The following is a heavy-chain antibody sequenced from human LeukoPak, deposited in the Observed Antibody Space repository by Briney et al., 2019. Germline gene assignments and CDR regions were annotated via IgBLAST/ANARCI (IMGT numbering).Heavy chain of an antibody. CDR3: ARNGYRVTGYYYYFDV. J-gene: IGHJ6*03. V-gene: IGHV4-4*07. D-gene: IGHD5-12*01. CDR1: GGSISNYF. Sequence: SETLSLTCTVSGGSISNYFWSWIRQPAGKGLEWIGHIYTSGSTDFNPSLKSRVTISVDTSKNQFSLKLSSVTAADTALYYCARNGYRVTGYYYYFDVWGKGTTVTVSS. CDR2: IYTSGST.